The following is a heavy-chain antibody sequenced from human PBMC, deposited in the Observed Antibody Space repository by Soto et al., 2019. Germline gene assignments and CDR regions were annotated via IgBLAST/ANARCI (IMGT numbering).Heavy chain of an antibody. J-gene: IGHJ4*02. V-gene: IGHV4-59*08. CDR1: GGSISSYY. D-gene: IGHD4-17*01. Sequence: QVQLQESGPGLVKPSETLSLTCTVSGGSISSYYWSWIRQPPGKGLEWIGYIYYSGSTNYNPSLKSRVTISVDTSKNQISLKLSSVTAADTAVYYCARRYGVYFDYWGQGTLVTVSS. CDR2: IYYSGST. CDR3: ARRYGVYFDY.